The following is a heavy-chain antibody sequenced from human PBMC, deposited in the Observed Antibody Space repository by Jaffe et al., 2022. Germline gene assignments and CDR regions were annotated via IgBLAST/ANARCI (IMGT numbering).Heavy chain of an antibody. CDR1: GFTFSSYG. CDR3: ANPLSYYDSSGYYFQH. CDR2: IRYDGSNK. D-gene: IGHD3-22*01. J-gene: IGHJ1*01. V-gene: IGHV3-30*02. Sequence: QVQLVESGGGVVQPGGSLRLSCAASGFTFSSYGMHWVRQAPGKGLEWVAFIRYDGSNKYYADSVKGRFTISRDNSKNTLYLQMNSLRAEDTAVYYCANPLSYYDSSGYYFQHWGQGTLVTVSS.